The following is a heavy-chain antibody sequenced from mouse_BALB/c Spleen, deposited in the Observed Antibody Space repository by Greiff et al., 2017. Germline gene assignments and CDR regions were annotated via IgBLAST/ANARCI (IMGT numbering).Heavy chain of an antibody. CDR3: ARSSLLRLRPYYFDY. V-gene: IGHV3-2*02. CDR1: GYSITSDYA. J-gene: IGHJ2*01. D-gene: IGHD1-2*01. Sequence: EVKLVESGPGLVKPSQSLSLTCTVTGYSITSDYAWNWIRQFPGNKLEWLGYISYSGSTSYNPSLKSRISITRDTSKNQFFLQLNSVTTEDTATYYCARSSLLRLRPYYFDYWGQGTTLTVSS. CDR2: ISYSGST.